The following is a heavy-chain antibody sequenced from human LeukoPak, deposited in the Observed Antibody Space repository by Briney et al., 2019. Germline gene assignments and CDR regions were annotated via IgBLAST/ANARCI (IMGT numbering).Heavy chain of an antibody. V-gene: IGHV3-30*02. D-gene: IGHD2-15*01. J-gene: IGHJ4*02. CDR3: ARRYCSGGSCYYYFDY. CDR2: IRYDGSNK. CDR1: GFTFSSYG. Sequence: GGSLRLSCAASGFTFSSYGMHWVRQAPGKGLEWVAFIRYDGSNKYYDSVKGRFTISRDNSKNTLYLQMNSLRAEDTAVYYCARRYCSGGSCYYYFDYWGQGTLVTVSS.